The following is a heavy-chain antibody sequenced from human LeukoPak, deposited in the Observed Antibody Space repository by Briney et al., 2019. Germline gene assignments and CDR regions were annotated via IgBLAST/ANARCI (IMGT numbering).Heavy chain of an antibody. CDR2: IYYSGST. J-gene: IGHJ5*02. V-gene: IGHV4-39*07. CDR3: ARSGPRTVAGTYNWFDP. CDR1: GGSISSSSYY. Sequence: SETLSLTCTVSGGSISSSSYYWGWIRQPPGKGLEWIGSIYYSGSTYYNPSLKSRVTISADTSKNQFSLKLSSVTAADTAVYYCARSGPRTVAGTYNWFDPWGQGTLVTVSS. D-gene: IGHD6-19*01.